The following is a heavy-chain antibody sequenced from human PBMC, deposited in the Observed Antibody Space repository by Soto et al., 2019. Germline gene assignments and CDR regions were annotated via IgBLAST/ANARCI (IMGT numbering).Heavy chain of an antibody. J-gene: IGHJ4*02. V-gene: IGHV3-21*01. CDR3: ARAPWFGELFPFDY. Sequence: SGGSLRLSCPASGFTFSSYSMNWVRQAPGKGLEWVSSISSSSSYIYYADSVKGRFTISRDNAKNSLYLQMNSLRAEDTAVYYCARAPWFGELFPFDYWGQGTLVTVSS. CDR2: ISSSSSYI. D-gene: IGHD3-10*01. CDR1: GFTFSSYS.